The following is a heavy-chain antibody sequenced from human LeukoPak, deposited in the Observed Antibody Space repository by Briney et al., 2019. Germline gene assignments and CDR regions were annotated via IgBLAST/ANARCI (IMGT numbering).Heavy chain of an antibody. V-gene: IGHV4-38-2*02. CDR3: ARGVVTGTTNWFDP. J-gene: IGHJ5*02. CDR1: GCSISSYY. CDR2: LYHSGST. D-gene: IGHD1-1*01. Sequence: SETLSLTCTVSGCSISSYYWSWIRQPPGKGLEWIGSLYHSGSTYYNPSLKSRVTISLDSSKNQFSLNLSSVTAADTALYYCARGVVTGTTNWFDPWGQGTLVTVSS.